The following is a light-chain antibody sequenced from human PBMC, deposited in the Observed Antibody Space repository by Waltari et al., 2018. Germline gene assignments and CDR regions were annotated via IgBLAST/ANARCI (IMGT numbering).Light chain of an antibody. CDR3: GSYTSSGTLL. V-gene: IGLV2-14*04. Sequence: IGGYDYVAWYQQHPGKVPKLMIYDVTKRPSGVSDRFSGSKSGNTASLTISGLQADDEADYYCGSYTSSGTLLFGGGTTLTVL. CDR2: DVT. CDR1: IGGYDY. J-gene: IGLJ3*02.